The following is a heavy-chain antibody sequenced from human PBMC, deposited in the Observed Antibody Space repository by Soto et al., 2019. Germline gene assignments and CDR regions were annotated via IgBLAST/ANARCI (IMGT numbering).Heavy chain of an antibody. J-gene: IGHJ3*02. CDR3: ARGKSVVVANDAFDI. Sequence: PXEILSLTCAVYGGSFRGYDLSWIGQPPGKGLEWIGEINHSGSTNYNPSLKSRVTISVDTSKNQFSLKLSSVTAADTAVYYCARGKSVVVANDAFDIWGQGTMVTVSS. CDR2: INHSGST. V-gene: IGHV4-34*01. D-gene: IGHD2-15*01. CDR1: GGSFRGYD.